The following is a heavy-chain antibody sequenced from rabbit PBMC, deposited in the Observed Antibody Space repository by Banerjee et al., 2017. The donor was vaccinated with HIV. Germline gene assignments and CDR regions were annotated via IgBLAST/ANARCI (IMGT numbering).Heavy chain of an antibody. CDR2: IDAGSSGYT. CDR3: ARDRDYAGYAYRTYYFNL. CDR1: GIDFSSAG. Sequence: QEQLVESGGGLVTLGGSLKLTCKASGIDFSSAGISWVRQAPGKGLEWIAYIDAGSSGYTDYASWAKGRFTISKTSSTTVTLQMTSLTAADTATYFCARDRDYAGYAYRTYYFNLWGQGTLVTVS. D-gene: IGHD6-1*01. J-gene: IGHJ4*01. V-gene: IGHV1S45*01.